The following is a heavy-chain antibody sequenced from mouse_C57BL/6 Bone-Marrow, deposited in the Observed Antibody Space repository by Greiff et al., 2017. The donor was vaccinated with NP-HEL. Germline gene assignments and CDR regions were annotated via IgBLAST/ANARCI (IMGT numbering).Heavy chain of an antibody. Sequence: DVMLVESGEGLVKPGGSLKLSCAASGFTFSSYAMSWVRQTPEKRLEWVAYISSGGDYIYYADTVKGRFTISRDNARNTLYLQMSSLKSEDTAMYYCTRERDITTVVGFDYWGQGTTLTVSS. V-gene: IGHV5-9-1*02. CDR3: TRERDITTVVGFDY. CDR2: ISSGGDYI. J-gene: IGHJ2*01. CDR1: GFTFSSYA. D-gene: IGHD1-1*01.